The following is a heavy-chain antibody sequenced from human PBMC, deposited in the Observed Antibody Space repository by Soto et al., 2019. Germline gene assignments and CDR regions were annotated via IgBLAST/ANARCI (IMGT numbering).Heavy chain of an antibody. D-gene: IGHD2-8*01. V-gene: IGHV1-2*02. Sequence: ASVKVSCKASGYTFTGNYMNWMRQAPGQGLEWMGWINTNTGEIKYAQKYQARVTMTRDTSISTAYMALSRLTFDDTAVYFCARGRTQRWSHYYFDYWGQGTLVTVSS. J-gene: IGHJ4*02. CDR3: ARGRTQRWSHYYFDY. CDR1: GYTFTGNY. CDR2: INTNTGEI.